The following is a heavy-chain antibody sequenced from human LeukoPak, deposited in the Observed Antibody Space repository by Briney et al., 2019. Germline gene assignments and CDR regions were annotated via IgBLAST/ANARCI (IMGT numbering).Heavy chain of an antibody. J-gene: IGHJ4*02. CDR3: ARAPVVVPAADFDY. CDR2: ISGSGGST. V-gene: IGHV3-23*01. Sequence: PGGSLRLSCAASGFTFSSYAMSWVRQTPGKGLEWVSAISGSGGSTYYADSVKGRFTISRDNAKNSLYLQMNSLRAEDTAVYYCARAPVVVPAADFDYWGQGTLVTVSS. D-gene: IGHD2-2*01. CDR1: GFTFSSYA.